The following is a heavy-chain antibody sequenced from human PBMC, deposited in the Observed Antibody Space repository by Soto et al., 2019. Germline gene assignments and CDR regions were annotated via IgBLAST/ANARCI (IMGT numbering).Heavy chain of an antibody. D-gene: IGHD3-3*01. CDR1: GFTFSSYG. CDR2: IWYDGSNK. J-gene: IGHJ6*02. Sequence: QVQLVESGGGVVQPGRSLRLSCAASGFTFSSYGMHWVRQAPGKGLEWVAVIWYDGSNKYYADSVKGRFTISRDNSKNTLYLQMNSLRAEDTAVYYCARDGAFYDFWSGYPRRYYYGMDVWDQGTTVTVSS. V-gene: IGHV3-33*01. CDR3: ARDGAFYDFWSGYPRRYYYGMDV.